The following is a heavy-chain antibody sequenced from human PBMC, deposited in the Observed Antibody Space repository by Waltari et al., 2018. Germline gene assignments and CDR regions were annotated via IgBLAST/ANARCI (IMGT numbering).Heavy chain of an antibody. CDR3: AKDHGIAY. J-gene: IGHJ4*02. CDR2: ISNSGADT. D-gene: IGHD2-21*01. CDR1: GLTFSMFA. V-gene: IGHV3-23*01. Sequence: QLLESGGGLVQPGGSLRLSCSDSGLTFSMFAMSWVRPAPGKGLGWVSGISNSGADTYYTDSVEGRFTISRDNSKKTLYLQMNTLRVEDTAVYYCAKDHGIAYWGQGTLVTVSS.